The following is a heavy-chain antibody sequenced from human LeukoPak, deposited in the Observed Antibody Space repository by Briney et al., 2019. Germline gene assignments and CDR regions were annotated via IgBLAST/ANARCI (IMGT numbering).Heavy chain of an antibody. D-gene: IGHD3/OR15-3a*01. CDR2: ISDNGGST. V-gene: IGHV3-23*01. CDR1: GFTLSSYA. J-gene: IGHJ1*01. CDR3: AREFGLITSH. Sequence: GGSLRLSCAASGFTLSSYAMSWVRQAPGKGLEWVSSISDNGGSTYSADSVKGRFTISRDSSKNTLYLQMNSLRAEDTAVYYCAREFGLITSHWGQGTLVTVSS.